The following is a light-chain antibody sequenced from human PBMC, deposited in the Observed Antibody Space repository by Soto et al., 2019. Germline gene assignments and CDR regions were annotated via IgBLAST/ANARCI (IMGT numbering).Light chain of an antibody. V-gene: IGLV2-14*01. CDR3: TSYTSSTTYL. CDR1: GSDIGVYNH. CDR2: EVT. J-gene: IGLJ1*01. Sequence: QSALTQPASVSGSPGQSITISCTGTGSDIGVYNHVSWYQHHPGKAPKLIIYEVTNRPSGVSNLFSGSKSGNTASLTISGLQAEDEADYYCTSYTSSTTYLFANGTKVTVL.